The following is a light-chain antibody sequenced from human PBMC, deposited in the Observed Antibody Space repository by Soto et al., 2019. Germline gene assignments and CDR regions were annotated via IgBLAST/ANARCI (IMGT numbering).Light chain of an antibody. J-gene: IGKJ1*01. CDR2: GAS. CDR1: QSVYNN. CDR3: QHYNNWPLT. V-gene: IGKV3D-15*01. Sequence: EIVLRQSPATLSVSPGERATLSCRASQSVYNNLAWYQQSPGQAPRLXIYGASARDTGIPARFSGSGAGTEFTLTISSLQSEDFELYYCQHYNNWPLTFGQGTKVDIK.